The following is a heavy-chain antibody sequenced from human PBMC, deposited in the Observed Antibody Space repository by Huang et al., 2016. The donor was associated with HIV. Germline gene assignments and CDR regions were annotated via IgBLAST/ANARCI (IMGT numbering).Heavy chain of an antibody. Sequence: QVQLVESGGGVVQPGTSLRLSCAASGFIFSNCGMHWVRQAPGKGLEWVAVISYDGRSDRYSDSVKGRFTISRDNDKNTISLEMNRLRHDDTAVYYCAKESRWFSDFDQWGQGTLVTVSS. CDR3: AKESRWFSDFDQ. J-gene: IGHJ5*02. V-gene: IGHV3-30*18. D-gene: IGHD2-15*01. CDR1: GFIFSNCG. CDR2: ISYDGRSD.